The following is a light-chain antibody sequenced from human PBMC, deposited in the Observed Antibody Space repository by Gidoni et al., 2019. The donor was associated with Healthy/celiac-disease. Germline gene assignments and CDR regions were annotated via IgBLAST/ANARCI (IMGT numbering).Light chain of an antibody. CDR1: KLGDKY. CDR3: QAWDSSTVV. V-gene: IGLV3-1*01. CDR2: QDS. Sequence: SYELTQPPSVSVSPGQPASLTCSGDKLGDKYACWYQQKPGQSPVLVIYQDSKRPSGIPERFSGSNSGNTATLTISGTQAMDEADYYCQAWDSSTVVFGGGTKLTV. J-gene: IGLJ2*01.